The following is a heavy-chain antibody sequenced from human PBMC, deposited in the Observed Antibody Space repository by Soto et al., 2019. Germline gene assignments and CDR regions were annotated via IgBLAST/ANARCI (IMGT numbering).Heavy chain of an antibody. CDR2: ISAYNGNT. CDR3: ARGGNDSSGWYRYYYYHYGMDV. Sequence: ASVKVSCKASGYTFTSYGISWVRQAPGQGLEWMGGISAYNGNTNYAQKLQGRVTMTTDTSTSTAYMELRSLRSDDTAVYYCARGGNDSSGWYRYYYYHYGMDVWGQGTTVTVSS. J-gene: IGHJ6*02. CDR1: GYTFTSYG. V-gene: IGHV1-18*01. D-gene: IGHD6-19*01.